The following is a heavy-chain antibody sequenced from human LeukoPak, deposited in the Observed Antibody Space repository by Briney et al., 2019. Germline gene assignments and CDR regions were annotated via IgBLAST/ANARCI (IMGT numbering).Heavy chain of an antibody. CDR2: IYYSGST. D-gene: IGHD3-22*01. Sequence: SETLSLTCTVSGGSISSYYWSWIRQPPGKGLEWFGYIYYSGSTNYNPSLKSRVTTSVDTSKNQFSLKLSSVTAADTAVYYCARAPYYYDSSGYLDYWGQGTLVTVSS. V-gene: IGHV4-59*01. CDR1: GGSISSYY. CDR3: ARAPYYYDSSGYLDY. J-gene: IGHJ4*02.